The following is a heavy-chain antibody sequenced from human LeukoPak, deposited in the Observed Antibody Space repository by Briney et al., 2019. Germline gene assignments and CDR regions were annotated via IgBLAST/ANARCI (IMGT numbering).Heavy chain of an antibody. V-gene: IGHV3-21*01. J-gene: IGHJ6*04. D-gene: IGHD3-10*02. CDR3: AELGITMIGGV. CDR2: ISSSSGNYR. CDR1: GFSFSSYS. Sequence: GGSLRLSCVVSGFSFSSYSMNWVRQAPGQGLEWVSAISSSSGNYRYYTDSVKGRFTISRDNAKNSMFLQMNSLSAEDTAVYYCAELGITMIGGVWGKGTTVTISS.